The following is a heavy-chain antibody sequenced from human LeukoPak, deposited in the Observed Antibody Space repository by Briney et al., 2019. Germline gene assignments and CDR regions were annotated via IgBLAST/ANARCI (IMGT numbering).Heavy chain of an antibody. D-gene: IGHD1-14*01. Sequence: PSETLSLTCTVSGYSISSGYYWGWIRQPPGKGLEWIGYIYYSGSTNYNPSLKSRVTISVDTSKNQFSLKLNSVTAADTAVYYFARGGPGSWFDPWGQGTLVTVSS. J-gene: IGHJ5*02. CDR1: GYSISSGYY. V-gene: IGHV4-38-2*02. CDR3: ARGGPGSWFDP. CDR2: IYYSGST.